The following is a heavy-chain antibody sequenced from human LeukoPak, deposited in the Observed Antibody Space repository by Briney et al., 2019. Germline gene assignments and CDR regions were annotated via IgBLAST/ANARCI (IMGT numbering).Heavy chain of an antibody. D-gene: IGHD6-19*01. V-gene: IGHV3-64*01. J-gene: IGHJ4*02. CDR3: ARDLDGNGWAFDF. CDR2: ISGSGGDT. Sequence: LSGGSLRLSCAASGFTFSSYFMHWVRQAPGKGLEYISCISGSGGDTHYANSAKGRFTISRDNSKNTLYLQVDSLRTEDMAVYYCARDLDGNGWAFDFWGQGALVTVSS. CDR1: GFTFSSYF.